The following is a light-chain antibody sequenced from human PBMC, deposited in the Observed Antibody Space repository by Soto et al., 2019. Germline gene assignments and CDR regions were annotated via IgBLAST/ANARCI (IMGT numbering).Light chain of an antibody. J-gene: IGLJ1*01. V-gene: IGLV2-23*02. CDR1: SSDVGNYNL. CDR2: EVS. Sequence: QSALTQPASVSGSPGQSITISCTGTSSDVGNYNLVSWYQQHPGKAPKLMIYEVSKWPSGVSNRFSGSKSGNTASLTISGLQVEDEADYYCCSYAGSSTPLIFGTGTKLTVL. CDR3: CSYAGSSTPLI.